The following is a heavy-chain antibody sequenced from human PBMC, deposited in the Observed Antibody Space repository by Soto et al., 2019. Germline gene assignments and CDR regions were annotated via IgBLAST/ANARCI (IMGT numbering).Heavy chain of an antibody. J-gene: IGHJ6*02. V-gene: IGHV3-30*18. CDR1: GFTFSSYG. CDR3: AKDLESSSGGYYYGMDV. CDR2: ISYDGSNK. Sequence: QVQLVESGGGVVQPGRSLRLSCAASGFTFSSYGMHWVRQAPGKGLEWVAVISYDGSNKYYADSVKGRFTISRDNSKNTLYLQMNSLRAGDTAVYYCAKDLESSSGGYYYGMDVWGQGTTVTGSS. D-gene: IGHD6-13*01.